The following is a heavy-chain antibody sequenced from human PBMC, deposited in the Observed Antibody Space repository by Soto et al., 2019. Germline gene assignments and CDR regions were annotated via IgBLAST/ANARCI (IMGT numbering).Heavy chain of an antibody. CDR1: VGSISSSRYY. Sequence: QLQLQASGPGLVKPSEPLSLTCTVSVGSISSSRYYWGWIRQPPAKGLEWIGSIYYSGITYYNPSLKRRVTLSVDTYENQFSLKRSCVTAADPAVYYCASPYSSSWYNWYFDLWGRGTLVTVSA. J-gene: IGHJ2*01. CDR3: ASPYSSSWYNWYFDL. V-gene: IGHV4-39*01. CDR2: IYYSGIT. D-gene: IGHD6-13*01.